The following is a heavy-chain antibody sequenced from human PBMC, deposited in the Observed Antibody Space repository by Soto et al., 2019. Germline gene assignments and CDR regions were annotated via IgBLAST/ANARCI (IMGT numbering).Heavy chain of an antibody. CDR2: IYYSGST. D-gene: IGHD3-22*01. CDR3: ARGEVSMIVVDPYYFYY. CDR1: GGSISSGGYY. Sequence: SETLSLTCTVSGGSISSGGYYWSWIRQHPGKGLEWIGYIYYSGSTYYNPSLKSRVTISVDTSKNQFSLKLSSVTAADTAVYYCARGEVSMIVVDPYYFYYWGQGTLVTVSS. V-gene: IGHV4-31*03. J-gene: IGHJ4*02.